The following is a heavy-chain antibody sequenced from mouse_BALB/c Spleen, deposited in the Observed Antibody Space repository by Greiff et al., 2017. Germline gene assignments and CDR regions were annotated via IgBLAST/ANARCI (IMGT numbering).Heavy chain of an antibody. CDR3: ARIDYGRAWFAY. D-gene: IGHD1-1*01. J-gene: IGHJ3*01. CDR1: GYTFTSYW. V-gene: IGHV1-7*01. Sequence: VHLVESGAELAKPGASVKMSCKASGYTFTSYWMHWVKQRPGQGLEWIGYINPSTGYTEYNQKFKDKATLTADKSSSTAYMQLSSLTSEDSAVYYCARIDYGRAWFAYWGQGTLVTVSA. CDR2: INPSTGYT.